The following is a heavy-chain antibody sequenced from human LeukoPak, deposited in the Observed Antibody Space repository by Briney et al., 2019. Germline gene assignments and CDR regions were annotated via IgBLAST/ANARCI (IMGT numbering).Heavy chain of an antibody. V-gene: IGHV3-7*01. CDR2: IKQDGSET. CDR1: GFTFSSYW. CDR3: ASPSYSGGWYYLDY. Sequence: GASLRLSCAASGFTFSSYWMNWVRQAPGKGLDWVAKIKQDGSETYYVDSVKGRFSISRDNAKNSLYLQMNSLRAEDTAMYYCASPSYSGGWYYLDYWGQGTLVTVSS. D-gene: IGHD6-13*01. J-gene: IGHJ4*02.